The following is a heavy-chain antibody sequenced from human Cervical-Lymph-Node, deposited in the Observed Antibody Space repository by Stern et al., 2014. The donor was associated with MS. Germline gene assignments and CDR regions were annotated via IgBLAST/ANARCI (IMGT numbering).Heavy chain of an antibody. CDR3: ARSEVARRRGVIDP. Sequence: QVQLQESSPGLVKPSQTLSLTCTVSGGSISSGSYYWSCIRQPAGKGLAWIGRIYPSGTPTYTPSLKGRFPISVHTSKTQSSLKRSSVTAADTAVYYCARSEVARRRGVIDPWGQGTLVTVSS. D-gene: IGHD3-10*01. CDR1: GGSISSGSYY. V-gene: IGHV4-61*02. J-gene: IGHJ5*02. CDR2: IYPSGTP.